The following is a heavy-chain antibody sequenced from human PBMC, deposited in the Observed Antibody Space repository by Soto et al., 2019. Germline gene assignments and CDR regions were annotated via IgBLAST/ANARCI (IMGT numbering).Heavy chain of an antibody. D-gene: IGHD1-7*01. CDR1: GFAFSNAW. CDR2: IKSKTDGGTT. Sequence: GGSLRLSCTASGFAFSNAWMTWVRQAPGKGLEWVGRIKSKTDGGTTDYAAPVKGRFTISRDDSKTTLYLQMNSLKTDDTAVYYCTRHLACNYAFDYWGQGTLVTVSS. V-gene: IGHV3-15*01. CDR3: TRHLACNYAFDY. J-gene: IGHJ4*02.